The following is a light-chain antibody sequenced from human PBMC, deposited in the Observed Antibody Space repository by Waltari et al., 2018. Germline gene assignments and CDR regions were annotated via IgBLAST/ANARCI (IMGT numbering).Light chain of an antibody. Sequence: SYELTQPSSVSVSPGQTAKISCSGDLLSKKFARWFQQKPGQAPVQLIYKDTERPSGISARFAGSTSGGTATLTISGADIEDEADYYCFSATDNNLGVFGGGTKLTVL. V-gene: IGLV3-27*01. CDR3: FSATDNNLGV. CDR1: LLSKKF. CDR2: KDT. J-gene: IGLJ3*02.